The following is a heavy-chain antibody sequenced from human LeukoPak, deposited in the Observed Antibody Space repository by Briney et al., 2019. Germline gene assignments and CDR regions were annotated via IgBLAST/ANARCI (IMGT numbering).Heavy chain of an antibody. V-gene: IGHV3-48*01. D-gene: IGHD6-19*01. CDR1: GFTFSTYD. Sequence: GGSLRLSCAASGFTFSTYDMHWVRQAPGKGLEWVSYISSSSSTIYYADSVKGRFTISRDNAKNSLYLQMNSLRAEDTAVYYCAREQWLDYWGQGTLVTVSS. J-gene: IGHJ4*02. CDR2: ISSSSSTI. CDR3: AREQWLDY.